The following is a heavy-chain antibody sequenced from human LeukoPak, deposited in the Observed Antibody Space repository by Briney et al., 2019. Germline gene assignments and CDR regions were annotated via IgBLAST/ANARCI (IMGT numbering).Heavy chain of an antibody. CDR1: GYTFTSYY. D-gene: IGHD3-10*01. Sequence: GASVKVSCKASGYTFTSYYMLWVRQAPGHALEWMGIINPSGCSTSYAQKFQGRVTMTRDTSTSTDYMELSSLRSEDTAVYYCARGKWFGELNESGFHYWGQRTLVTLSS. CDR2: INPSGCST. CDR3: ARGKWFGELNESGFHY. J-gene: IGHJ4*02. V-gene: IGHV1-46*01.